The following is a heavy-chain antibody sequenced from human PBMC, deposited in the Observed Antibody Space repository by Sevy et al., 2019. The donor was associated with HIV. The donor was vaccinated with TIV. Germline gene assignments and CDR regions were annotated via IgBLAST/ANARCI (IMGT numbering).Heavy chain of an antibody. CDR1: GYTFTNYG. D-gene: IGHD3-10*01. CDR2: ISAYNGST. CDR3: ARSTAGLEDFYYGMDV. J-gene: IGHJ6*02. V-gene: IGHV1-18*01. Sequence: ASVKVSCKASGYTFTNYGFCWVRQAPGQGLEWMGWISAYNGSTNYAQKFQGRVTMTTDTSTSTAYMELRSLRSDDTALYYCARSTAGLEDFYYGMDVWGQGTTVTVSS.